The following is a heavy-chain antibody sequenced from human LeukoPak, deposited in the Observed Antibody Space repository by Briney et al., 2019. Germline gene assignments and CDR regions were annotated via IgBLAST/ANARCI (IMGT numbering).Heavy chain of an antibody. D-gene: IGHD3-16*01. CDR1: GFAFSRSA. CDR3: GRAGFGELYPYVDS. V-gene: IGHV3-30*04. CDR2: ISYDGGNE. Sequence: GGSLRLSYAASGFAFSRSAMHWVRQAPGKGLEWVALISYDGGNEYYGDSVKGRFTVSRDNSKNTLYLQMSSLRADDTAVYYCGRAGFGELYPYVDSWGQGTLVTVSS. J-gene: IGHJ4*02.